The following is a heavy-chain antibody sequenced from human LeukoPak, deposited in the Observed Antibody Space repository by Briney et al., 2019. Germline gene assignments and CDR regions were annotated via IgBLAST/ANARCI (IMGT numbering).Heavy chain of an antibody. CDR1: GVTFTDYY. CDR3: ARDNNWNSFDY. D-gene: IGHD1-20*01. CDR2: ISSSDSTI. V-gene: IGHV3-11*04. J-gene: IGHJ4*02. Sequence: PGGSLRLSCAASGVTFTDYYMSWIRQAPGKGLEWISYISSSDSTIYYADSVKGRFTISRDNAKNSLYLQMNSLRAEDTAVYYCARDNNWNSFDYWGQGTLVTVSS.